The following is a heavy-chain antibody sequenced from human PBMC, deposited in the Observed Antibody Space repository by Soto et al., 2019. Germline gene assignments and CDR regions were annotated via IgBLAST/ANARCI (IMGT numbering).Heavy chain of an antibody. J-gene: IGHJ4*02. D-gene: IGHD2-21*02. CDR2: IYYSGRT. CDR3: ARVRTSDFSYYFDY. CDR1: GGSLSSYY. Sequence: SETLSLTCTVSGGSLSSYYWSWIRQPPGKGLEWIGYIYYSGRTNYNPSLKSRVTISVDTSKNQFSLKLSSVTAADTAVYYCARVRTSDFSYYFDYWGQGTLVTVSS. V-gene: IGHV4-59*01.